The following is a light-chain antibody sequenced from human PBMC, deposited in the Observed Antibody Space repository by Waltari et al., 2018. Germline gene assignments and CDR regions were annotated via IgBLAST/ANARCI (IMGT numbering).Light chain of an antibody. CDR3: QQRSDWLYT. J-gene: IGKJ2*01. CDR2: DAS. V-gene: IGKV3-11*01. CDR1: QSVSRY. Sequence: EIVLTQSPATLSLSPGERATLSCRASQSVSRYLAWYQQKPGQAPRLLIYDASDRATGIPDSCSGSGSGTDFTLTINSLVPEDFAVYYCQQRSDWLYTFGQGTKLEIK.